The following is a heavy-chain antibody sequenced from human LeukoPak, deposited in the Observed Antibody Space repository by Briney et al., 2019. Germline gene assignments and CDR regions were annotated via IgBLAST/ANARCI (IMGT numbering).Heavy chain of an antibody. D-gene: IGHD1-7*01. J-gene: IGHJ4*01. Sequence: SETLSLTCTVSSGSISSSSHYWGWIRQSPGKGLEWIGSIYYSGSTYYNPSLKSRVTISVDTSKNQFSLKMPSVTAADTAVYYCARPRHNWNYYFDYWGHGILVTVSS. CDR3: ARPRHNWNYYFDY. CDR1: SGSISSSSHY. CDR2: IYYSGST. V-gene: IGHV4-39*01.